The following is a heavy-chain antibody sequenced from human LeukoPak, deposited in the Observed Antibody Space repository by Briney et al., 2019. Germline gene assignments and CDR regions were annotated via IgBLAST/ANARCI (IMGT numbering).Heavy chain of an antibody. V-gene: IGHV3-23*01. D-gene: IGHD3-10*01. J-gene: IGHJ4*02. CDR1: GFTFSSYA. CDR2: ISGSGGST. CDR3: AKSFYYNLGSWRIFDY. Sequence: GGSLRLSCAASGFTFSSYAMSWVRQAPGKGLEWVSGISGSGGSTYYADSVKGRFTISRDNSKNTLYLQMNSLRAEDTAVYYCAKSFYYNLGSWRIFDYWGQGTLVTVSS.